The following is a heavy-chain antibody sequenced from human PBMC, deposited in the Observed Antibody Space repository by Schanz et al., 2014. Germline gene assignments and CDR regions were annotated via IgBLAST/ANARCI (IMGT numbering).Heavy chain of an antibody. D-gene: IGHD2-2*01. CDR2: IKQDGSEK. V-gene: IGHV3-7*03. Sequence: EVQLVESGGGLVQPGGSLRLSCAASGFTFSDSWMHWVRQAPGKGPEWVANIKQDGSEKYYADSVKGRFTISRDNSKNTLYLQMNSLRDEDTAMYYCAKRCSSTSCSHGAFDIWGQGTMVTVSS. CDR1: GFTFSDSW. J-gene: IGHJ3*02. CDR3: AKRCSSTSCSHGAFDI.